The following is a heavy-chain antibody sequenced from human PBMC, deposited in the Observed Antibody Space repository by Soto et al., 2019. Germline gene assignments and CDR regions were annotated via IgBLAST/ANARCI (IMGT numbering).Heavy chain of an antibody. V-gene: IGHV1-69*13. J-gene: IGHJ4*02. CDR1: GGTFSSYA. D-gene: IGHD5-18*01. Sequence: ASVKVSCKASGGTFSSYAISWVRQSPGQGLEWMGGIIPIFGTANYAQKFQGRVTITADESASTAYMELSRLRSEDTAVYYCARGPVDTAMVNADFFDYWGQGTLVTVSS. CDR2: IIPIFGTA. CDR3: ARGPVDTAMVNADFFDY.